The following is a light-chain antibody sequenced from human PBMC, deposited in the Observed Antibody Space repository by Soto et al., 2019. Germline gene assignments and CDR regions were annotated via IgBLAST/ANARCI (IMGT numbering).Light chain of an antibody. Sequence: EIVLTQAPATLSSSTGERATLSCRASQTVNNKLAWYQHKPGQAPQLLIYDTSNRATGIPARFSGSGSGTDFTLTISSLEPEGFAVYYFHQRKSWHRTFGQGTKGEIK. CDR1: QTVNNK. J-gene: IGKJ1*01. CDR2: DTS. V-gene: IGKV3-11*01. CDR3: HQRKSWHRT.